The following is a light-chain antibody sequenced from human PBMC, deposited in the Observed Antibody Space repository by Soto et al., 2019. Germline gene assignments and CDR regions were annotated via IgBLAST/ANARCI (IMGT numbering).Light chain of an antibody. J-gene: IGLJ1*01. CDR1: SSDVGSYNY. V-gene: IGLV2-11*01. Sequence: QSALTQPRSVSGSPGQSITISCTGSSSDVGSYNYVSWYQQHPGQAPKFMIYDVNKRPSGVSHRFSGSKSGNTASLTISGLQADDEADYYWLSYAGSYNFVFGSGTKLTVL. CDR2: DVN. CDR3: LSYAGSYNFV.